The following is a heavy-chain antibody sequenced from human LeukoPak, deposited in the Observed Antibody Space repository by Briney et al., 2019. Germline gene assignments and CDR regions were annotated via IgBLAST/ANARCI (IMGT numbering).Heavy chain of an antibody. CDR1: GFTVSSNS. D-gene: IGHD6-19*01. CDR2: ISSSGSTI. CDR3: ARDLAVAGTTGFDY. Sequence: GGSLRLSCTVSGFTVSSNSMSWIRQAPGKGLEWVSYISSSGSTIYYADSVKGRFTISRDNAKNSLYLQMNSLRAEDTAVYYCARDLAVAGTTGFDYWGQGTLVTVSS. J-gene: IGHJ4*02. V-gene: IGHV3-11*01.